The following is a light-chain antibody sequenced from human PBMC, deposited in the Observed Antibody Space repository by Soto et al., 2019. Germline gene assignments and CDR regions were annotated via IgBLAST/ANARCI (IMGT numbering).Light chain of an antibody. V-gene: IGLV2-14*01. CDR3: TSYTSTSTLKV. Sequence: QSALTQPASVSGSLGQSITISCTGTSSDVGGTYNYVSWYQQYPDKAPKLMIYEVSNRPSGVSNRFSGSKSGNTASLTISGLQAEDEADYYCTSYTSTSTLKVFGTGTKVTVL. CDR2: EVS. CDR1: SSDVGGTYNY. J-gene: IGLJ1*01.